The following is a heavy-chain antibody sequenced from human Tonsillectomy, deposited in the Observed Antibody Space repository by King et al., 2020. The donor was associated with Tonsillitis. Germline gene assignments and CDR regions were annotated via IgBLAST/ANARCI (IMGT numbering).Heavy chain of an antibody. CDR3: ARDRLGVSLILLRGLNGGMDV. Sequence: QLVQSGAEVKKPGASVKVSCEASGYTFTNYGITWVRQAPGQGLEWMGWISPYNGNTKYAQRFQGRVSVTTETSTSTAYMELRSLRSDDTAVYYCARDRLGVSLILLRGLNGGMDVWGQGTTVTVSS. CDR1: GYTFTNYG. J-gene: IGHJ6*02. CDR2: ISPYNGNT. V-gene: IGHV1-18*04. D-gene: IGHD3-10*01.